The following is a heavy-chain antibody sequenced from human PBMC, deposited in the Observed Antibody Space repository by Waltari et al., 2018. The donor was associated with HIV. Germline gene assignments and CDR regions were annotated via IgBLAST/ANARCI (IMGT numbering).Heavy chain of an antibody. CDR2: IYYSGST. CDR3: ARGGLIAAAGGGERRLDP. V-gene: IGHV4-59*01. J-gene: IGHJ5*02. Sequence: QVQLQESGPGLVKPSETLSLTCAVSGASISRSCWSWIRQTPGTGLEWIGYIYYSGSTNYNPPPRNRVTISLDTSKNQFSLKMTSVTVADTALYYCARGGLIAAAGGGERRLDPWGQGTLVTVSS. CDR1: GASISRSC. D-gene: IGHD6-13*01.